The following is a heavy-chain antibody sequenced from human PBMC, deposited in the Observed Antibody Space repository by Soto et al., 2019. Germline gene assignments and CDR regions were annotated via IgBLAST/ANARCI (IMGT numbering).Heavy chain of an antibody. D-gene: IGHD1-1*01. J-gene: IGHJ4*02. CDR3: ARSVEGHFDY. CDR2: ITSDTNTI. CDR1: GFPFSIDS. Sequence: EVQLVESGGGLVQPGGSLRLTCAASGFPFSIDSMNWVRQAPGKGLEWSSYITSDTNTIKYADSVKGRFTISRDNAKNLVYLQMNSLRDEDTAVYFCARSVEGHFDYWGQGTVVTVSS. V-gene: IGHV3-48*02.